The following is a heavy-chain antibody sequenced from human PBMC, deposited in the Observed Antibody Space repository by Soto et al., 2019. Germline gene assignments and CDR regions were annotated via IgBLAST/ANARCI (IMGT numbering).Heavy chain of an antibody. Sequence: EVQLVESGGGLVKPGGSLRLSCAASGLTFSNAEMTWVRQAPGKGLEWVGRIRGKGDGGATDYAAPVKYRFIILRDDSENMVYLQMNSLKTEDTAVYYCTTSGGGSGWSFWGQGTLVPVSS. D-gene: IGHD6-19*01. CDR2: IRGKGDGGAT. J-gene: IGHJ4*02. CDR1: GLTFSNAE. V-gene: IGHV3-15*07. CDR3: TTSGGGSGWSF.